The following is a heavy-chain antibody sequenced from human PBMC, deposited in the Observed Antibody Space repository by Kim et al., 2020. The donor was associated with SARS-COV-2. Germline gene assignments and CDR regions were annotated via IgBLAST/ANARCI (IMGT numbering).Heavy chain of an antibody. CDR1: GFNFGDYA. V-gene: IGHV3-9*01. CDR3: AKASGDWYFDL. CDR2: ISWNSGTK. D-gene: IGHD3-10*01. J-gene: IGHJ2*01. Sequence: GGSLRLSCAASGFNFGDYAMHWVRQAPGKGLEWVSGISWNSGTKNYVDSVKGRFTISRDNVKKDVYLQMDSLRLEDTAFYYCAKASGDWYFDLWGRATLDTVSS.